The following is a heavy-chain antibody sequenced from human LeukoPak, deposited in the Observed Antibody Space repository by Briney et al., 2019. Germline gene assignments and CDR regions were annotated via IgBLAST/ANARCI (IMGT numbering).Heavy chain of an antibody. D-gene: IGHD3-22*01. V-gene: IGHV4-39*01. J-gene: IGHJ2*01. CDR2: IHYSGST. CDR3: ARHAFYDSSGYYLDGWYFDL. CDR1: GGSISSSSYY. Sequence: SETLSLTCTVSGGSISSSSYYWGWIRQPPGKGLEWIGSIHYSGSTYYNPSLKSRVTISVDTSKNQFSLKLGSVTAADTAMYYCARHAFYDSSGYYLDGWYFDLWGRGTLVTVSS.